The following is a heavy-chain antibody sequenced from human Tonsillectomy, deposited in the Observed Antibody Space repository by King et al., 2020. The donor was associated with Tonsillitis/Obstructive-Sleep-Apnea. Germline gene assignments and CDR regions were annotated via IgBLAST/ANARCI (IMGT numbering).Heavy chain of an antibody. CDR2: IHYSGST. V-gene: IGHV4-39*02. D-gene: IGHD6-13*01. CDR1: GGSISSSTYY. Sequence: QLQESGPGLVKPSETLSLTCTVSGGSISSSTYYWGWIRQPPGKGLEWIGSIHYSGSTYYNPSLKSRVTISVDTSKNQFSLMLSSVTAADTAVYYCAREGVYSSNYYFDYWCQGTLVTIFS. J-gene: IGHJ4*02. CDR3: AREGVYSSNYYFDY.